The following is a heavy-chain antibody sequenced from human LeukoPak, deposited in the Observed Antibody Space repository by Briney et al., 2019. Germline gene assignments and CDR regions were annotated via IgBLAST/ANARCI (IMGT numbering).Heavy chain of an antibody. D-gene: IGHD6-25*01. CDR3: VSRGDSSGALEF. V-gene: IGHV4-4*07. J-gene: IGHJ4*02. CDR2: IYASGNT. CDR1: GGSISTHY. Sequence: PSETLSLTCTVSGGSISTHYWTWIRQPAGKGLEWIWRIYASGNTNYNPSLRSRVTMSVDTSKNQFSLKLSTVTAADTAVYYCVSRGDSSGALEFWGQGTLVTVSS.